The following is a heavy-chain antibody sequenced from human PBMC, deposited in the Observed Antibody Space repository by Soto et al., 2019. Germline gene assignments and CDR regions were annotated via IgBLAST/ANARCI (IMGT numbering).Heavy chain of an antibody. D-gene: IGHD2-15*01. V-gene: IGHV3-66*01. J-gene: IGHJ6*03. Sequence: EVQLVESGGDLVQPGGSLRLSCAASGFSVNSKYMSWVRQAPGKGLEWVSLIQSGGSTYYAGSVKGRFTISRDFSENTPSLQMYGLRLEPRAVNNSASNAAHGSGVKDYWVPMDVVCKSSAVT. CDR3: ASNAAHGSGVKDYWVPMDV. CDR2: IQSGGST. CDR1: GFSVNSKY.